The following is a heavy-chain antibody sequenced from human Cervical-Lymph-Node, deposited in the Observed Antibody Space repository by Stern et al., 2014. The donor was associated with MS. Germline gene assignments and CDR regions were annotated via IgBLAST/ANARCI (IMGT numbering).Heavy chain of an antibody. CDR2: AWYDGSTA. CDR3: ARGHIPYAYNYLFDY. Sequence: QVQLVQSGGGLVQPGTSLRLSCAASGFTFSSYGMHWVRQAPGKGLEWVALAWYDGSTAYYTNSVKGRFTISRVNSKNTLSLQMNSLTAEDTAVYYCARGHIPYAYNYLFDYWGQGTLVTVSS. V-gene: IGHV3-33*01. J-gene: IGHJ4*02. D-gene: IGHD5-24*01. CDR1: GFTFSSYG.